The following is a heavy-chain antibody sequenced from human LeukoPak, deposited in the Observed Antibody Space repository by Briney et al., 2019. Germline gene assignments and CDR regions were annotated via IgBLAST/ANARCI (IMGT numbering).Heavy chain of an antibody. J-gene: IGHJ4*02. D-gene: IGHD5-18*01. Sequence: GGSLRLSCAASGFTFSSYGMHWVRQAPGKGLEWVAVIWYDGSNKYYADSVKGRFTISRDNSKNTLYLQMNSLRAEDSAAYYCAKGGYSYGYFDYWGQGILVTVSS. CDR3: AKGGYSYGYFDY. CDR2: IWYDGSNK. CDR1: GFTFSSYG. V-gene: IGHV3-33*06.